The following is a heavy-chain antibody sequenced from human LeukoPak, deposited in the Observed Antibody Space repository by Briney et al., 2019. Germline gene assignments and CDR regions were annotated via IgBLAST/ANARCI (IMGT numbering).Heavy chain of an antibody. D-gene: IGHD3-10*01. V-gene: IGHV3-48*01. Sequence: GGSLRLSCAASGFTFSSYSMNWVRQAPGKGLEWVSYISSSSSSTIYYADSVKGRFTISRDNAKNSLYLQMNSLRAEDTAVYYCARDLTTTMVRGVILPFDYWGQGTLVTVSS. CDR1: GFTFSSYS. CDR3: ARDLTTTMVRGVILPFDY. J-gene: IGHJ4*02. CDR2: ISSSSSSTI.